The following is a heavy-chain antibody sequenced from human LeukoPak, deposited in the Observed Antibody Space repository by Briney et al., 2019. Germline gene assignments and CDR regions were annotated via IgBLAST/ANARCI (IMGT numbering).Heavy chain of an antibody. CDR1: GFTFSTYN. J-gene: IGHJ6*02. V-gene: IGHV3-30*18. D-gene: IGHD3-10*01. CDR2: ISYDGSKK. Sequence: GGSLRLSCAASGFTFSTYNMNWVRQAPGKGLDWVAVISYDGSKKYYANSVRGRFTISRDNSKNTLYLQMNNLRAEDTAVYYCAKALWFGEFVAGTVYYHYGMDVWGQGTTVTVSS. CDR3: AKALWFGEFVAGTVYYHYGMDV.